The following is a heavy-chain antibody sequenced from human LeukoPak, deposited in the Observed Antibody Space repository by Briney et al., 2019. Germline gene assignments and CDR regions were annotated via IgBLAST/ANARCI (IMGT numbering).Heavy chain of an antibody. V-gene: IGHV1-18*01. J-gene: IGHJ5*02. CDR1: GYTFTSYG. CDR3: ATVRRITMVRGVIPWFDP. Sequence: ASVKVSCKASGYTFTSYGISWVRQAPGQGLEWMGWISAYNGNTNYAQKLQGRVTMTTDTSTSTAYMELRSPRSDDTAVYYCATVRRITMVRGVIPWFDPWGQGTLVTVSS. CDR2: ISAYNGNT. D-gene: IGHD3-10*01.